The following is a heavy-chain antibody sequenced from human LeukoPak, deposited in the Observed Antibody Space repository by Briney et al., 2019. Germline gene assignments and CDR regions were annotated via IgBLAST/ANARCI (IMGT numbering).Heavy chain of an antibody. Sequence: SETLSLTCTVSGGSISSSSYYWGWIRQPPGKGLEWIGYIYYSGSTNYNPSLKSRVTISVDTSKNQFSLKLSSVTAADTAVYYCAGMAPTVGGFDYWGQGTLVTVSS. J-gene: IGHJ4*02. CDR1: GGSISSSSYY. CDR3: AGMAPTVGGFDY. D-gene: IGHD1-26*01. CDR2: IYYSGST. V-gene: IGHV4-61*05.